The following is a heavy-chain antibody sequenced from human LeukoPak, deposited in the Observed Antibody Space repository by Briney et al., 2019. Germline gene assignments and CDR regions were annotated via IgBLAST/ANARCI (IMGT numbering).Heavy chain of an antibody. V-gene: IGHV4-34*01. CDR2: INHSGST. CDR1: GGSFSGYY. D-gene: IGHD6-13*01. CDR3: ARGGRYSSRLNWFDP. J-gene: IGHJ5*02. Sequence: SETLSLTCAVYGGSFSGYYWSWIRRPPGKGLEWIGEINHSGSTNYNPPLKSRVTISVDTSKNQFSLKLSSVTAADTAVYYCARGGRYSSRLNWFDPWGQGTLVTASS.